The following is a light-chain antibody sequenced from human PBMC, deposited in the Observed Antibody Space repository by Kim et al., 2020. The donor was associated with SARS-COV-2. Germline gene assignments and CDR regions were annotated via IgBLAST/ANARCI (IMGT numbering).Light chain of an antibody. V-gene: IGKV3-20*01. Sequence: GTLSLSPGERATLSCRASQSVSSSYLAWYQQKPGQAPRLLIYGASSRATGIPDRFSGSGSGTDFTLTISRLEPEDFAVYYCQHFRTFGQGTKLEI. CDR3: QHFRT. CDR2: GAS. J-gene: IGKJ2*01. CDR1: QSVSSSY.